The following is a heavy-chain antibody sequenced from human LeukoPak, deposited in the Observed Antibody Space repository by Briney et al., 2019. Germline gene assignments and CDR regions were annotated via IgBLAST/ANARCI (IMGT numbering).Heavy chain of an antibody. D-gene: IGHD3-22*01. V-gene: IGHV4-38-2*02. Sequence: SETLSLTCTVSGYSVSSPYYWGWIRQPPGKGLEWIGEINHSGSTNYNPSLKSRVTISVDTSKNQFSLKLSSVTAADTAVYYCARHPRRYDSSGYGFDYWGQGTLVTVSS. CDR3: ARHPRRYDSSGYGFDY. CDR2: INHSGST. CDR1: GYSVSSPYY. J-gene: IGHJ4*02.